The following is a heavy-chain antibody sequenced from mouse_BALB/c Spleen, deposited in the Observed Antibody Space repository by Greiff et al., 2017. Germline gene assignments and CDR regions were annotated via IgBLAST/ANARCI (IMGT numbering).Heavy chain of an antibody. CDR3: ASPDLPADGFAY. D-gene: IGHD2-1*01. CDR2: IDPFNGGT. CDR1: GYSFTSYY. J-gene: IGHJ3*01. V-gene: IGHV1-28*01. Sequence: EVQLQQSGPELMKPGASVKISCKASGYSFTSYYMHWVKQSRGKSLEWIGYIDPFNGGTSYNQKFKGKATLTVDKSSSTAYMHLSSLTSEDSAVYYCASPDLPADGFAYWGQGTLVTVSA.